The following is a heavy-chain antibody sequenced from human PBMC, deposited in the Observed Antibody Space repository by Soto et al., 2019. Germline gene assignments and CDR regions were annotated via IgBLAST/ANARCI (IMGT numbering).Heavy chain of an antibody. Sequence: PGGSLRLSCAASGFTVSSNYMSWVRQAPGKGLEWVSVIYSGGSTYYADSVKGRFTISRDNSKNTLYLQMNDLRAEDTAMYYCAKDPNPNSGTLNWFDPWGQGTLVTVSS. CDR3: AKDPNPNSGTLNWFDP. V-gene: IGHV3-53*01. D-gene: IGHD1-26*01. CDR1: GFTVSSNY. CDR2: IYSGGST. J-gene: IGHJ5*02.